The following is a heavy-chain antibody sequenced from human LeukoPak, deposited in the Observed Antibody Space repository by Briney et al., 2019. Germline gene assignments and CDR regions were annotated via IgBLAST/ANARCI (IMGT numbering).Heavy chain of an antibody. CDR2: IYYSGST. J-gene: IGHJ4*02. CDR1: GGSFSGYY. V-gene: IGHV4-34*01. Sequence: SETLSLTCAVYGGSFSGYYWSWIRQPPGKGLEWIGSIYYSGSTYYNPSLKSRVTISVDTSKNQFSLKLSSVTAADTAVYYCARAAAAGTAFPFDYWGQGTLVTVSS. D-gene: IGHD6-13*01. CDR3: ARAAAAGTAFPFDY.